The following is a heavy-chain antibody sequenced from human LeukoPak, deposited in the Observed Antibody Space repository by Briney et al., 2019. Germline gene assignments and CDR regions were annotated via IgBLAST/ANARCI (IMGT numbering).Heavy chain of an antibody. Sequence: SETLSLTCTVSGGSISSYYWSWIRQPPGKGLEWIAYIYYSGSTNYNPSLKSRVTISVDASKNHFSLKLSSMTAADTAVYYCARGLNWFDYWGQGTLVTVSS. CDR2: IYYSGST. CDR3: ARGLNWFDY. V-gene: IGHV4-59*01. D-gene: IGHD3-16*01. J-gene: IGHJ5*01. CDR1: GGSISSYY.